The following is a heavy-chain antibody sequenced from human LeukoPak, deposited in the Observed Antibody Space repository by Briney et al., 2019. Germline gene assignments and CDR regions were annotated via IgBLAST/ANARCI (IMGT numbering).Heavy chain of an antibody. Sequence: GGSLRLSCAASGFTFSSYSMNRVRQAPGKGLEWVSYISSGSSTIYYADSVKGRFTISRDNAKNSLYLQMNSLRAEDTAVYYCARDRVTIFGVLILDYWGQGTLVTVSS. CDR1: GFTFSSYS. D-gene: IGHD3-3*01. CDR3: ARDRVTIFGVLILDY. J-gene: IGHJ4*02. CDR2: ISSGSSTI. V-gene: IGHV3-48*01.